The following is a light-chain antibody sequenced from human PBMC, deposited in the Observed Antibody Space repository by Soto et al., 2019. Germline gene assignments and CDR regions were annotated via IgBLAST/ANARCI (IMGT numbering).Light chain of an antibody. Sequence: DIQMTQSPSSLSASVGDRVTITCRASQNIRTFLNWHQQKPGKAPKLLISSASSLRSGVPSRFSGSGSGTDFTLTIINLHPEDLATYFCQQSYDSPLTFGEGTNVEI. V-gene: IGKV1-39*01. CDR3: QQSYDSPLT. CDR1: QNIRTF. CDR2: SAS. J-gene: IGKJ4*01.